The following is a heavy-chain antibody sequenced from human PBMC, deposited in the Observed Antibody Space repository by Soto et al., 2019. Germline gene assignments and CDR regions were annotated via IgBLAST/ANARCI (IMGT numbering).Heavy chain of an antibody. CDR2: IYSGGST. V-gene: IGHV3-66*01. CDR3: ARAPLSHYGMDV. J-gene: IGHJ6*02. Sequence: EVQLVESGGGLVQPGGSLRLSCTASGFTVSSNYMTWVRQAPGKWLEWVSVIYSGGSTYYADSVKGRFTISRDNSKNTLYLQMNSLRAEDTAVYYCARAPLSHYGMDVWGQGTTVTVSS. CDR1: GFTVSSNY.